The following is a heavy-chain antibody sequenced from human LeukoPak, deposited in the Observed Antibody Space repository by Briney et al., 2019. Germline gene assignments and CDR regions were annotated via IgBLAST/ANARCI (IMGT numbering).Heavy chain of an antibody. CDR1: GGTFSSYA. J-gene: IGHJ4*02. D-gene: IGHD3-22*01. CDR3: ARDVSGLYYYDSSGYYYPDY. CDR2: IIPILGIA. V-gene: IGHV1-69*04. Sequence: GASVKVSCKASGGTFSSYAISRVRQAPGQGLEWMGRIIPILGIANYAQKFQGRVTITADRSTSTAYMELSSLRSEDTAVYYCARDVSGLYYYDSSGYYYPDYWGQGTLVTVSS.